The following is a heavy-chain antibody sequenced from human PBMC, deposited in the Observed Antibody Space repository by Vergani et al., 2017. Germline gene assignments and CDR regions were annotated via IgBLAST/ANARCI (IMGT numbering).Heavy chain of an antibody. Sequence: QVQLVESGGGVVQPGRSLRLSCAASGFTFSSYGMHWVRQAPGKGLEWVAVIWYDGSNKYYADSVKGRFTISRDNSKNTLYLQMNSLRAEDTAVYYCARDSEARSSSWSNWFDPWGQGTLVTVSS. CDR1: GFTFSSYG. CDR2: IWYDGSNK. V-gene: IGHV3-33*01. CDR3: ARDSEARSSSWSNWFDP. D-gene: IGHD6-6*01. J-gene: IGHJ5*02.